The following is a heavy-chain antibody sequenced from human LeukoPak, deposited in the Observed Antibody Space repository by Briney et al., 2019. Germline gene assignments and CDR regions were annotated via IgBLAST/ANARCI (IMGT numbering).Heavy chain of an antibody. CDR2: ISPYTGDT. D-gene: IGHD3-3*01. Sequence: ASVNVSCKASGYAFTAYGISWLRQAPGQRPEWLAWISPYTGDTKYAEALGGRLTVTRDTSTTTVFMQLRSLRSDDTALYFCGRDQGSRHYPRYFDLWGRGTLVTVAS. V-gene: IGHV1-18*01. J-gene: IGHJ2*01. CDR3: GRDQGSRHYPRYFDL. CDR1: GYAFTAYG.